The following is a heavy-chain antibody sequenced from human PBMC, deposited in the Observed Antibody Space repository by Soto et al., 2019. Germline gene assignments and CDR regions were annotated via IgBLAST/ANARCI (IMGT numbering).Heavy chain of an antibody. V-gene: IGHV1-18*04. CDR1: GYTFTSYV. D-gene: IGHD6-13*01. CDR3: ARESSTRYLSENWFDP. Sequence: ASVKVSCKASGYTFTSYVISWVLQAPGQGLEWMGWISAYNGNTNYAQKLQGRVTMTTDTSTSTAYMELRSLRSDDTAVYYCARESSTRYLSENWFDPWGKTILGT. CDR2: ISAYNGNT. J-gene: IGHJ5*02.